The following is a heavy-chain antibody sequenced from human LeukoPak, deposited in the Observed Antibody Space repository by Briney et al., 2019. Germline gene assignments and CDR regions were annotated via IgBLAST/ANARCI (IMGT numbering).Heavy chain of an antibody. J-gene: IGHJ4*02. CDR2: IYYSGSA. CDR1: GGSFSGYY. V-gene: IGHV4-34*01. Sequence: PETLSLTCAVYGGSFSGYYWSWIRQPPGKGLEWIGSIYYSGSAYYNPSLKSRVTISVDTSKNQFSLKLSSVTAADTAVYYCARHDILTGYYSYYFDYWGQGTLVTVSS. CDR3: ARHDILTGYYSYYFDY. D-gene: IGHD3-9*01.